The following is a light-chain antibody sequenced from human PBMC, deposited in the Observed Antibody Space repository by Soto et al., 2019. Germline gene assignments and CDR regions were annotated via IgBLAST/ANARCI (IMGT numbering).Light chain of an antibody. CDR3: CSYAGSEGV. Sequence: QSALTQPASVSGSAGQSITISCTGTSSDVGSYNLVSWYQQHPGKAPKLMIYEGSKRPSGVSNRFSGSKSGNTASLTISGLQAEDEAEYYCCSYAGSEGVFGGGTKLTVL. V-gene: IGLV2-23*01. CDR2: EGS. CDR1: SSDVGSYNL. J-gene: IGLJ2*01.